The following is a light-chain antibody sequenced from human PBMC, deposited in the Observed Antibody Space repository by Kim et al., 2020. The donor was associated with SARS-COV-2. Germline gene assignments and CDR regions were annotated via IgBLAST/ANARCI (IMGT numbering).Light chain of an antibody. CDR3: QAWNSSTVI. Sequence: SVSQGQTASITCSGDKLGDKYACWYQQKPGQSPVLVIYPDTKRPSGIPERFSGSNSGNAATLTISGTQPMDEADYYSQAWNSSTVIFGGGTQLTVL. CDR2: PDT. J-gene: IGLJ2*01. V-gene: IGLV3-1*01. CDR1: KLGDKY.